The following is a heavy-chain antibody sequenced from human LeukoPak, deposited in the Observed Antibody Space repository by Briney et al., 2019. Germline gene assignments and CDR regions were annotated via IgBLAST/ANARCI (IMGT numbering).Heavy chain of an antibody. D-gene: IGHD3-22*01. CDR2: ISGSGGST. J-gene: IGHJ4*02. V-gene: IGHV3-23*01. Sequence: GGSLRLSCAASGFTFRSYAMSWVRQAPGKGLEWVSAISGSGGSTYYADSVKGRFTISRDNSKNTLYLQMNSLRAEDTAVYYCAKDPGTTYYYDSSGYFRGDHWGQGTLVTVSS. CDR1: GFTFRSYA. CDR3: AKDPGTTYYYDSSGYFRGDH.